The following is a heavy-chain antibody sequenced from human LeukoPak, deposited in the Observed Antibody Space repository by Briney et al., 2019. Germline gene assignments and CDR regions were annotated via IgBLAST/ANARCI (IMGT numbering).Heavy chain of an antibody. CDR2: VSSSGAAT. CDR1: GFTFSTYA. CDR3: AKPFTQTPYAIGWYTCDS. Sequence: GGSLRLSCAASGFTFSTYAMTWARQAPGKGLEWVSGVSSSGAATYYADSVKGRFTVSRDNSRSTLYLHMNSLRADDTAVYYCAKPFTQTPYAIGWYTCDSWGQGTLVTVSS. J-gene: IGHJ4*02. D-gene: IGHD6-19*01. V-gene: IGHV3-23*01.